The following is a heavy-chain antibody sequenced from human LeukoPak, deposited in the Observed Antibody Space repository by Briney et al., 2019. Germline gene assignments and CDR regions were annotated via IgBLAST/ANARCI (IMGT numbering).Heavy chain of an antibody. D-gene: IGHD5-12*01. Sequence: ASVKVSCKASGYTFTSYGSSWVRQAPGQGLEWMGWISAYNGNTNYAQKLQGRVTMTTDTSTSTAYMELRSLRSDDTAVYYCARDGVGYSGYINFDYWGQGTLVTVSS. J-gene: IGHJ4*02. V-gene: IGHV1-18*01. CDR3: ARDGVGYSGYINFDY. CDR2: ISAYNGNT. CDR1: GYTFTSYG.